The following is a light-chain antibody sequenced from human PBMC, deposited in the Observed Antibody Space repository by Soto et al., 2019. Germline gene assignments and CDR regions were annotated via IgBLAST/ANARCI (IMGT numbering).Light chain of an antibody. CDR2: GAS. V-gene: IGKV3-15*01. Sequence: EIVMTQSPATLSVSPGERATLSCRASQSVSGNLAWYQQKPGQAPRLLIYGASTGATGIPARFSGSGSGTEFTPTISILQSEDVAAYYCQQYNNGPPTFGQGTKVEIK. J-gene: IGKJ1*01. CDR3: QQYNNGPPT. CDR1: QSVSGN.